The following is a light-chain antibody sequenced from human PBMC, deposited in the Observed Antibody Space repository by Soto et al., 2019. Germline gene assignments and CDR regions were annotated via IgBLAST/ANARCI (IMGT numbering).Light chain of an antibody. CDR3: QQYGSSPPIT. Sequence: DMEMTQSPDSLALSLDERATINCKSSQNILYSSNNKNYLAWYQQKPGQPPKLLIYWASTRESGVPDRFSGSGSGTDFTLTISRLEPEDFAVYYCQQYGSSPPITFGQGTRLEIK. V-gene: IGKV4-1*01. CDR1: QNILYSSNNKNY. CDR2: WAS. J-gene: IGKJ5*01.